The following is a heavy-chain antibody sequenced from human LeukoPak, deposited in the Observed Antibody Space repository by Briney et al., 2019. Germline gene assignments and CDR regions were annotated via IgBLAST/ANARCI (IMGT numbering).Heavy chain of an antibody. CDR2: INPNSGGT. CDR3: ARGDRVGDHAFDI. CDR1: GYTFTDYY. V-gene: IGHV1-2*02. J-gene: IGHJ3*02. Sequence: ASVKVSCKTSGYTFTDYYIHWVRQAPGQGLEWMGWINPNSGGTDYAPKFQGGFTMTRDTSITTASMELSRLRSDDTAVYYCARGDRVGDHAFDIWGQGTMVTVSS. D-gene: IGHD1-14*01.